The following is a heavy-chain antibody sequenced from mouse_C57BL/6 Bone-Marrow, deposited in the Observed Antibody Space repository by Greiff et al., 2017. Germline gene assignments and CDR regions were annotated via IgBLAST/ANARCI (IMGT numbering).Heavy chain of an antibody. CDR1: GYTFTSYW. CDR3: ARRQLRRGYIDY. Sequence: QVQLQQPGAELVKPGASVKLSCKASGYTFTSYWMHWVKQRPGQGLEWIGMIHPNSGSTNYNEKFKSKATLTVDKSSSTAYMQLSSLTSEDSAVXYCARRQLRRGYIDYWGQGTSLTVSS. J-gene: IGHJ2*02. D-gene: IGHD2-4*01. V-gene: IGHV1-64*01. CDR2: IHPNSGST.